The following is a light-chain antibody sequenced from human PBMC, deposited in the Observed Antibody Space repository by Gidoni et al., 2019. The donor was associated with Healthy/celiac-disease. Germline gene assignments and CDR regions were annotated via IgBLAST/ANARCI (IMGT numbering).Light chain of an antibody. Sequence: EIVMTQSPPTLSVSPGERATLSCRASQSVSSNLAWYQQKPGQAPRLLISGASTRATGIPARFSGRGSGTEFTLTIRSLQSEDFAVYYCQQYNTWPPWTFGQGTKVEIK. J-gene: IGKJ1*01. V-gene: IGKV3-15*01. CDR2: GAS. CDR3: QQYNTWPPWT. CDR1: QSVSSN.